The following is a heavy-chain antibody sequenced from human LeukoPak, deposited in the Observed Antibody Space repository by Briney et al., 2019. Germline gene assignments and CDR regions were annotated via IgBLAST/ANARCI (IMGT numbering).Heavy chain of an antibody. CDR1: GLTFSGYA. D-gene: IGHD5-12*01. CDR2: ISASAGTT. CDR3: AKDPASYEYYFDY. Sequence: PGGSLRLSCAASGLTFSGYAMSWVRQAPGKGLEWVSCISASAGTTYYADSVKGRFTISRDNSKNTLGLQMNSLRAEDTAVYYCAKDPASYEYYFDYWGQGTLVTVSS. V-gene: IGHV3-23*01. J-gene: IGHJ4*02.